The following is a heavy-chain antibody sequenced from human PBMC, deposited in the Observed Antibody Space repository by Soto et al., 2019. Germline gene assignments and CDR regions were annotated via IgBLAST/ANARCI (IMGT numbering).Heavy chain of an antibody. J-gene: IGHJ6*02. V-gene: IGHV3-21*01. D-gene: IGHD2-15*01. Sequence: LRLSCAASGFTFSSYSMNWVRQAPGKGLEWVSSISSSSSYIYYADSVKGRFTISRDNAKNSLYLQMNSLRAEDTAVYYCARGYCSGGSCYSAYYYYYGMDVWGQGTTVTVSS. CDR3: ARGYCSGGSCYSAYYYYYGMDV. CDR2: ISSSSSYI. CDR1: GFTFSSYS.